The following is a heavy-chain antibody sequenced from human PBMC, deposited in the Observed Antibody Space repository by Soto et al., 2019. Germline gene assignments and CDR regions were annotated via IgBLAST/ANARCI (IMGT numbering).Heavy chain of an antibody. Sequence: QITLKESGPSLVKPTQPLTLTCTFSGFSLSTSGVGVAWIRQPPGQALEWLALIYWDDDKRYTPSLKSRLTITKDTSKTQVVLTMTNMDPVDTATYYCAHSSVRFGELLCPFDYWGQGTLVTVCS. CDR1: GFSLSTSGVG. CDR2: IYWDDDK. J-gene: IGHJ4*02. D-gene: IGHD3-10*01. CDR3: AHSSVRFGELLCPFDY. V-gene: IGHV2-5*02.